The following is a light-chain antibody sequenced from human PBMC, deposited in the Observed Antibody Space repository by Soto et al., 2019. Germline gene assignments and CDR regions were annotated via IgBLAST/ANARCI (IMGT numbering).Light chain of an antibody. CDR1: STDIGDYNY. Sequence: QSALTQPASVSGSPGQSITISCTGTSTDIGDYNYVSWYQHRPGKAPQLIIYEVTNRPSGISNRFSGSKSGNTASLTISGLQPEDEADYSCSSYTSRGTPVLFGGGTQLTVL. V-gene: IGLV2-14*01. CDR2: EVT. J-gene: IGLJ2*01. CDR3: SSYTSRGTPVL.